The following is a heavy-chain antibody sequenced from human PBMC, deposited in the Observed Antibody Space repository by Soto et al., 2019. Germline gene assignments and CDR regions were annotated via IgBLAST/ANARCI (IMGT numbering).Heavy chain of an antibody. CDR3: ARRYCGGDCYSGQNAFDI. V-gene: IGHV4-59*01. CDR1: GGSISSYY. CDR2: IYYSGST. J-gene: IGHJ3*02. Sequence: SETLSLTCTVSGGSISSYYWSWIRQPPGKGLEWIGYIYYSGSTNYNPSLKSRVTISVDTSKNQFSLKLSSVTAADTAVYYCARRYCGGDCYSGQNAFDIWGQGTMVTVSS. D-gene: IGHD2-21*02.